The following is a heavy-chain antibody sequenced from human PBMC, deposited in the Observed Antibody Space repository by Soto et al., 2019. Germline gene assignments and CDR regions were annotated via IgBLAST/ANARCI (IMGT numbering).Heavy chain of an antibody. CDR1: GYSFTDDH. Sequence: GSSVKASAKASGYSFTDDHIHWVRQAPGQGLEWLGRINPKSGGTSTAQKFQGWVTMTTDTSISTASMELTRLTSDDTAIYYCARGDSTDCSNGVCSFFYNHDMDVWGQGTTETVSS. D-gene: IGHD2-8*01. CDR2: INPKSGGT. V-gene: IGHV1-2*04. J-gene: IGHJ6*02. CDR3: ARGDSTDCSNGVCSFFYNHDMDV.